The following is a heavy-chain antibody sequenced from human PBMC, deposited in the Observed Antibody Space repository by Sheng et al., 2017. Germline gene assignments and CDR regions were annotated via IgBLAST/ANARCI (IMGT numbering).Heavy chain of an antibody. V-gene: IGHV1-18*01. J-gene: IGHJ4*02. D-gene: IGHD1-26*01. CDR2: ISAYNGNT. CDR3: ARVNSGGSYLLNGPFDY. Sequence: QVQLVQSGAEVKKPGASVKVSCKASGYTFTSYGISWVRQAPGQGLEWMGWISAYNGNTNYAQKLQGRVTMTTDTSTSTAYMELRSLRSDDTAVYYCARVNSGGSYLLNGPFDYWGQGTLVTVSS. CDR1: GYTFTSYG.